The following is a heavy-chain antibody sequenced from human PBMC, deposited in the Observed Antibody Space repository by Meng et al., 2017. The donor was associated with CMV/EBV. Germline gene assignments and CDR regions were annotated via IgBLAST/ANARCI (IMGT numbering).Heavy chain of an antibody. CDR2: IRYDGSNK. D-gene: IGHD3-16*02. J-gene: IGHJ4*02. V-gene: IGHV3-30*02. CDR3: AKENYVWGSYRHFDY. CDR1: GFPCVSYG. Sequence: SGFPCVSYGLHWVRQAPGKGLEWVAFIRYDGSNKYYADSVKGRFTISRDNSKNTLYLQMNSLRAEDTAVYYCAKENYVWGSYRHFDYWGQGTLVTVSS.